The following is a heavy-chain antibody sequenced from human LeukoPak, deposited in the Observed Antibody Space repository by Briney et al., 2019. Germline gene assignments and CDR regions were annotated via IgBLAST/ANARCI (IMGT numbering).Heavy chain of an antibody. CDR2: IYISGST. D-gene: IGHD4-23*01. Sequence: SETLSLTCTVSGGSISNYYWSWIRQPAGKGLEWIGRIYISGSTNYNPSLKSRVTMSVDTSKNQFSLKLTSVTAADTAVYYCARSYGGNSYYWYFDLWGRGTLVTVSS. CDR3: ARSYGGNSYYWYFDL. J-gene: IGHJ2*01. CDR1: GGSISNYY. V-gene: IGHV4-4*07.